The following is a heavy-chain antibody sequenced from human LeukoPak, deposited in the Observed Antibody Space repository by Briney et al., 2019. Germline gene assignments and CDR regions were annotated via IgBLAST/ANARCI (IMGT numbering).Heavy chain of an antibody. Sequence: GASVKVSCKASGGTFSSYAISWVRQAPGQGLEWMGWISAYNGNTNYAQKLQGRVTMTTDTSTSTAYMELRSLRSDDTAVYYCATGVANWLLCDYWGQGTLVTVSS. CDR2: ISAYNGNT. CDR3: ATGVANWLLCDY. D-gene: IGHD3-9*01. CDR1: GGTFSSYA. V-gene: IGHV1-18*01. J-gene: IGHJ4*02.